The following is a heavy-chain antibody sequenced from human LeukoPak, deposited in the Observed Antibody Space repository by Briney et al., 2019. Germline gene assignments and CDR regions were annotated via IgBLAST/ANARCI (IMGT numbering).Heavy chain of an antibody. CDR2: IYYSGST. CDR1: GGSISDYY. V-gene: IGHV4-31*03. Sequence: SETLSLTCTVSGGSISDYYWSWIRQHPGKGLEWIGYIYYSGSTYYNPSLKSRVTISVDTSKNQFSLKLSSVTAADTAVYYCARDSYCSSTSCYRDYYYYGMDVWGRGTTVTVSS. J-gene: IGHJ6*02. CDR3: ARDSYCSSTSCYRDYYYYGMDV. D-gene: IGHD2-2*01.